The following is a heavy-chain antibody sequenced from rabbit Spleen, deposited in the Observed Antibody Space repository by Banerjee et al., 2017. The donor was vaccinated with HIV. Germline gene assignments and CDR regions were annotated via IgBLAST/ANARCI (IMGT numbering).Heavy chain of an antibody. CDR1: GFSFSSHY. D-gene: IGHD7-1*01. Sequence: QSLEEYGGDLVQPEGSLTLTCKASGFSFSSHYMYWVRQAPGKGLEWIACIYTGSSGSTWYASWAKGRFTISKTSSTTVTLQMTSLTAADTATYFCARGGGYPDYFNLWGPGTLVTVS. V-gene: IGHV1S40*01. CDR3: ARGGGYPDYFNL. CDR2: IYTGSSGST. J-gene: IGHJ4*01.